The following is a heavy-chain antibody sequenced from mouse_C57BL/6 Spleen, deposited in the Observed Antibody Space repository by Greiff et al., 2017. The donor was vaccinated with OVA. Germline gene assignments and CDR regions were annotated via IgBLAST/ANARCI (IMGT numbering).Heavy chain of an antibody. Sequence: VQLQQSGAELARPGASVKLSCKASGYTFTSYGISWVKQRTGQGLEWIGEIYPRSGNTYYNEKFKGKATLTADKSSSTAYMVLRSLTSEDAAVYFCARETDSNYKGYFDYWGQGTTLTVSS. CDR3: ARETDSNYKGYFDY. D-gene: IGHD2-5*01. CDR2: IYPRSGNT. V-gene: IGHV1-81*01. J-gene: IGHJ2*01. CDR1: GYTFTSYG.